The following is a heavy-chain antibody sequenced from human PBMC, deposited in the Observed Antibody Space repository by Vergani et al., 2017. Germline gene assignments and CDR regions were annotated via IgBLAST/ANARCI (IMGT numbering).Heavy chain of an antibody. D-gene: IGHD3-10*01. CDR2: IYYSGST. Sequence: QVQLQESGPGLVKPSQTLSLTCTVSGGSISSGGYYWSWIRQHPGKGLEGSGYIYYSGSTYYNPSLKSRVSISVDTSQNQFSLNLSSVTAADTAVYYCARLGAVRGVRSLDYWGQGTLVTVSS. CDR3: ARLGAVRGVRSLDY. CDR1: GGSISSGGYY. V-gene: IGHV4-31*03. J-gene: IGHJ4*02.